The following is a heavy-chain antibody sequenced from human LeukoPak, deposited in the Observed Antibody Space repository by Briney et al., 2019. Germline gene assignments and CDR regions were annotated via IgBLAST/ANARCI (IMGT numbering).Heavy chain of an antibody. CDR1: GGSISSYY. V-gene: IGHV4-59*12. D-gene: IGHD3-3*01. CDR2: IYYSGST. Sequence: PSETLSLTCTVSGGSISSYYWSWIRQPPGKGLEWIGYIYYSGSTNYNPSLKSRVTISVDTSKNQFSLKLSSVTAADTAVYYCARVTTYYDFWSGYSKSNWFDPWGQGTLVTVSS. J-gene: IGHJ5*02. CDR3: ARVTTYYDFWSGYSKSNWFDP.